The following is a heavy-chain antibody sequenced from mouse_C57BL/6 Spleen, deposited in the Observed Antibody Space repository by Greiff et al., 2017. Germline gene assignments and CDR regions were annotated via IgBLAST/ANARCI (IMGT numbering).Heavy chain of an antibody. J-gene: IGHJ3*01. CDR2: IYPSDSET. CDR1: GYTFTSYW. V-gene: IGHV1-61*01. Sequence: VQLQQPGAELVRPGSSVKLSCKASGYTFTSYWMDWVKQRPGQGLEWIGNIYPSDSETHYNQKFKDNATLTVDKSSSTAYMQLSSLTSEDSAGDYCGRAGEYGRFDYWGKGTLVTVSA. CDR3: GRAGEYGRFDY. D-gene: IGHD2-10*02.